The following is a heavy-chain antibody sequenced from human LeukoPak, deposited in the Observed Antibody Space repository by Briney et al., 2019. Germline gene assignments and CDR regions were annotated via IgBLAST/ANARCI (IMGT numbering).Heavy chain of an antibody. D-gene: IGHD3-16*01. V-gene: IGHV4-34*01. CDR1: GGSFSGYY. Sequence: SETLSLTCAVYGGSFSGYYWSWVRQPPGKGLEWIGEINHSGSTNYNPSLKSRVTISVDTSKNQFSLKLSSVTAADTAVYYCARLWVAQTTWGQGTLATVSS. CDR2: INHSGST. J-gene: IGHJ5*02. CDR3: ARLWVAQTT.